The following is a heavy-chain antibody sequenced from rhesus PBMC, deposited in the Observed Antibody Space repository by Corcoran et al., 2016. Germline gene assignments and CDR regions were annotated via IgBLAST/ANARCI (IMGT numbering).Heavy chain of an antibody. J-gene: IGHJ6*01. V-gene: IGHV3S11*01. CDR3: TTDPYGLDS. CDR1: GFTFSNYW. CDR2: IQNKADGGTA. Sequence: EVQLVESGGGLVQPGGSLRLSCAASGFTFSNYWMSWVRQAPGKGLEWVGFIQNKADGGTAAYAESVKGRFTISRDDSKNTLYLQMNSLKAEDTAVYYCTTDPYGLDSWGQGVVVTVSS.